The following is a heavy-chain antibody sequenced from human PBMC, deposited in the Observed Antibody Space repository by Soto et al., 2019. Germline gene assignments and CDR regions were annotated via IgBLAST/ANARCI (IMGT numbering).Heavy chain of an antibody. D-gene: IGHD1-7*01. CDR2: IHYSGTT. V-gene: IGHV4-39*01. CDR3: TRPFGTTTFYFAMDV. Sequence: SETLSLTCTVSGGSISSSSYYWGWIRQRPGKGLEWIGGIHYSGTTYYNPSFKSRVTTSLDTSKNQFSLKLNSVTAADTAVYYCTRPFGTTTFYFAMDVWGQGTTVTVSS. CDR1: GGSISSSSYY. J-gene: IGHJ6*02.